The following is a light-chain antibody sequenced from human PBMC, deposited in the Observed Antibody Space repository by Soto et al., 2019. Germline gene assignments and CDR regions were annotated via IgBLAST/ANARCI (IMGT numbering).Light chain of an antibody. V-gene: IGLV2-18*02. CDR2: EVS. Sequence: QSVLTQPPSVSGSPGQSVTISCTGTSSDVGSYNRVSWYQQPPGTAPKLMIYEVSNRPSGVPDRFSGSKSGNTASLNISGLQVEDEADYYCSSFTSSSTYVFGTGTKVTVL. CDR1: SSDVGSYNR. J-gene: IGLJ1*01. CDR3: SSFTSSSTYV.